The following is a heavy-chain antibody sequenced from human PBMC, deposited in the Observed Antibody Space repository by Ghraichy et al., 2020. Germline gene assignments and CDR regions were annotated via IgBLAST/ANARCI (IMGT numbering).Heavy chain of an antibody. V-gene: IGHV3-23*01. CDR2: IGCSGGTT. CDR1: GFTFSSTA. CDR3: AKNKGSGWMYYFDY. D-gene: IGHD6-19*01. Sequence: GGSLRLSCVASGFTFSSTAVSWVRQAPGRGLQWVSAIGCSGGTTYYADSVKGRFTISRDNSKNTLYLQMNSLRAEDTAVYYCAKNKGSGWMYYFDYWGQGTLVTVSS. J-gene: IGHJ4*02.